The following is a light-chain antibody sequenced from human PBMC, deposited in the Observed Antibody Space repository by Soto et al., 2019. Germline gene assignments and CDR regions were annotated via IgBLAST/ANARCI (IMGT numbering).Light chain of an antibody. Sequence: QSVLTQPPSASGTPGQRVTISCSGSSSNIGSNTVNWYQQLPGTAPKLLIYSNNQRPSGVPDRFSGSKSGTSASLAISGLQSGDEADYYCAAWEDSLNGYVFGTGTKVTVL. CDR1: SSNIGSNT. CDR3: AAWEDSLNGYV. CDR2: SNN. V-gene: IGLV1-44*01. J-gene: IGLJ1*01.